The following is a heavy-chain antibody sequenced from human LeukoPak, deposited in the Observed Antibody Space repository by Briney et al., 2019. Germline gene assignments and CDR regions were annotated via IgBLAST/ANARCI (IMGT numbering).Heavy chain of an antibody. CDR2: IYSGGST. V-gene: IGHV3-53*01. Sequence: GGSLRLSCAASGFTVSSYYMSWLRQAPAKGLEWVSVIYSGGSTYYADSVKGRFTISRDNSKNTLYLQMNSLRAEDTAIYFCAKDPANQLLYPAHFSHWGQGTLVTVSS. D-gene: IGHD2-2*01. CDR1: GFTVSSYY. J-gene: IGHJ1*01. CDR3: AKDPANQLLYPAHFSH.